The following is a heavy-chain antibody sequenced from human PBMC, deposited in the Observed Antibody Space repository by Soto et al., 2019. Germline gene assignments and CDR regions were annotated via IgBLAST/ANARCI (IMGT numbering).Heavy chain of an antibody. CDR3: ARARITIFGVVYYYYYGMDV. V-gene: IGHV3-33*01. CDR1: GFTFSSYG. CDR2: IWYDGSNK. J-gene: IGHJ6*02. Sequence: PGGSLRLSCAASGFTFSSYGMHWVRQAPGKGLEWVAVIWYDGSNKYYADSVKGRFTISRDNSKNTLYLQMNSLRAEDTAVYYCARARITIFGVVYYYYYGMDVWGQGTTVTVSS. D-gene: IGHD3-3*01.